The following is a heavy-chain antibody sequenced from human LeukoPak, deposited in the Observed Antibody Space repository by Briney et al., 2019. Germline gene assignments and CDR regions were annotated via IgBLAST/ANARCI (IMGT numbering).Heavy chain of an antibody. CDR3: ARSRGGYFDY. J-gene: IGHJ4*02. CDR1: GFTFSSYE. V-gene: IGHV3-48*03. CDR2: ISRGDSSGGKTI. Sequence: PGGSLRLSCAASGFTFSSYEMSWVPQAPGKGLEWVSYISRGDSSGGKTIYYADFVQGRFTISRDDARNSLYLQMNSLRVEDTALYYCARSRGGYFDYWGQGTLVIVSS.